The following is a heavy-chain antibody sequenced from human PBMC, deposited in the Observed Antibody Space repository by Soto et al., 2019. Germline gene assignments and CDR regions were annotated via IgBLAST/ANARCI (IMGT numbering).Heavy chain of an antibody. V-gene: IGHV4-39*01. CDR1: GGSFSSSSYY. J-gene: IGHJ4*02. CDR3: ARHAAGTTYDF. Sequence: SETLSLTCSVSGGSFSSSSYYWGWIRQPPGKGLEYIGNIFYSGSTYSNPSLKSRLTMSVDTSKNQFSLKLSSVTAADTAVYYCARHAAGTTYDFWGQGTLGTVSS. CDR2: IFYSGST.